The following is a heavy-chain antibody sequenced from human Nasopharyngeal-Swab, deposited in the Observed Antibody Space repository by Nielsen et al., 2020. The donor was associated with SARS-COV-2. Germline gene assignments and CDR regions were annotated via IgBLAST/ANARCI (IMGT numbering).Heavy chain of an antibody. CDR1: GYTFTGYY. CDR3: ARDPYTARPNWFDP. Sequence: ASVKVSCKASGYTFTGYYMHWVRQAPGQGLEWMGRINPNSGGTNYAQKFQGRVTMTRDTSISTAYMELSRLRSDDTAVYYCARDPYTARPNWFDPWGQGTLVTVSS. J-gene: IGHJ5*02. D-gene: IGHD6-6*01. V-gene: IGHV1-2*06. CDR2: INPNSGGT.